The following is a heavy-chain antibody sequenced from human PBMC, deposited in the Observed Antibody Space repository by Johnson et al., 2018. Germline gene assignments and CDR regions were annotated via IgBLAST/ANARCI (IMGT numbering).Heavy chain of an antibody. CDR3: ARDPGYSYAFDI. V-gene: IGHV4-59*01. Sequence: QVQLQESGPGLVKPSETLSLTCTVSGGSISSYYWSWIRQPPGKGLEWIGYIYYSGSTNYNPSLKSRVTISVDTSKNQFSLKLSSVTAADTAGYYCARDPGYSYAFDIWGQGTMVTVSS. D-gene: IGHD5-18*01. J-gene: IGHJ3*02. CDR1: GGSISSYY. CDR2: IYYSGST.